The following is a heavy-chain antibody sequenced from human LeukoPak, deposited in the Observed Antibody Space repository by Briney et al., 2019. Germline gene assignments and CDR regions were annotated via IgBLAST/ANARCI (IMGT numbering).Heavy chain of an antibody. CDR3: ARDFGTLTIPDY. CDR1: GYTFTDYY. J-gene: IGHJ4*02. D-gene: IGHD3-3*01. Sequence: ASVKVSCKASGYTFTDYYIHWVRQAPGQGLEWMGWINPNSGGTNYAQKFQGRVTMTRDTSISTAYMELSRLRSDDTAVYYCARDFGTLTIPDYWGQGTLVTVSS. CDR2: INPNSGGT. V-gene: IGHV1-2*02.